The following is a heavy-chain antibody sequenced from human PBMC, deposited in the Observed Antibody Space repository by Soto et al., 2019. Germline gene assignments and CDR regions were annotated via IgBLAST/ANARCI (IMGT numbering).Heavy chain of an antibody. D-gene: IGHD3-10*01. Sequence: EVQLVESGGGLVQPGGSLRLSCAASGCTFSLYSMSWVRQAPGKGLEWVSYISRSSTGIHYADSVKGRFTISRDDATNSMHLQMNSLTDGDTAVYYCARAVTWGLDVWGQGTTVSISS. CDR2: ISRSSTGI. CDR3: ARAVTWGLDV. V-gene: IGHV3-48*02. CDR1: GCTFSLYS. J-gene: IGHJ6*02.